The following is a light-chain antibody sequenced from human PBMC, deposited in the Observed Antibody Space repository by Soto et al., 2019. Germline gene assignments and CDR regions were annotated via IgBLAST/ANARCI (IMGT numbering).Light chain of an antibody. CDR2: GAS. CDR1: QSVSSY. V-gene: IGKV3-15*01. Sequence: EVVMTQSPATLSVSPGERATLSCRASQSVSSYLAWYQQKPGQAPRLLIYGASTRATGIPARFSGSGSGTEFTLTISSLQSEDFAVYYCQQCSDWPLITFGQETRLEIK. CDR3: QQCSDWPLIT. J-gene: IGKJ5*01.